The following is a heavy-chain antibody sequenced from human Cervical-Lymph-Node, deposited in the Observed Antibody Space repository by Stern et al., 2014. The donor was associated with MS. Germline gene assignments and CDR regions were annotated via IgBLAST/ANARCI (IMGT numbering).Heavy chain of an antibody. CDR2: IYPGDSDT. CDR1: GYSFTNSW. D-gene: IGHD4-17*01. V-gene: IGHV5-51*03. CDR3: ARLKGSLTRGTCFDF. Sequence: EVQLVESGAEVEKPGASLKISCKGSGYSFTNSWMRWVRQMPGKGLEWMGFIYPGDSDTRYGPSFQGQVTLSTDTSNNTAYPPWSSQKASDTAIYYCARLKGSLTRGTCFDFWGQGTLVSVSS. J-gene: IGHJ4*02.